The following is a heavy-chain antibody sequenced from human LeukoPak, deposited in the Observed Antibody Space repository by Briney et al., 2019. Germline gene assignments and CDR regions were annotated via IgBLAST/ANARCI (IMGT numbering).Heavy chain of an antibody. J-gene: IGHJ4*02. CDR3: ARQPFGEGYYFDY. CDR1: GYSFTNYW. V-gene: IGHV5-51*01. D-gene: IGHD3-16*01. Sequence: GESLKISCKGSGYSFTNYWFGWVRQMPGKGLEWVGIIYPGDSDTRYSPSFQGHVTISADKSISTTYSQWSSLKASDTAMYYCARQPFGEGYYFDYWGQGTLVTVSS. CDR2: IYPGDSDT.